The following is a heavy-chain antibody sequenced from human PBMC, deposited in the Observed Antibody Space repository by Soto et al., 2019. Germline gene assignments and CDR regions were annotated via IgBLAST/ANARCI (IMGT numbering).Heavy chain of an antibody. Sequence: QLQLQESGRGLVTPSETLSLTCTVSGGSMSSSTYYWGWVRQPPGKGLEWVGSIYYCGNTYYNPSLKRRDTSSVDTSNTQLFLRLSSVTAADTAVYYCAIHKAVGGYSNSYEGFGPWGQGTLVIVSS. CDR1: GGSMSSSTYY. CDR3: AIHKAVGGYSNSYEGFGP. D-gene: IGHD5-18*01. V-gene: IGHV4-39*01. J-gene: IGHJ5*02. CDR2: IYYCGNT.